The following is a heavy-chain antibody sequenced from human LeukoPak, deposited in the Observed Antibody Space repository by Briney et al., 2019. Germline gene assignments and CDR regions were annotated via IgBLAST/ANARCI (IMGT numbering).Heavy chain of an antibody. Sequence: SETLSLTCTVSGGSISSHYWSWVRQPAGKGLEWIGRINSSGSSKYNPSLKRRVTMSVDTIRKKPLLLGRSATAAPTAQSYCARGGRSYDSHGNCDPWGQGTLVTVSS. D-gene: IGHD5-18*01. CDR1: GGSISSHY. CDR3: ARGGRSYDSHGNCDP. V-gene: IGHV4-4*07. J-gene: IGHJ5*02. CDR2: INSSGSS.